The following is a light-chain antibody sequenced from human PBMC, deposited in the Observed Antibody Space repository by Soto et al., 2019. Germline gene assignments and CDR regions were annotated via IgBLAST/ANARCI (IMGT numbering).Light chain of an antibody. J-gene: IGKJ2*01. CDR3: QQYGGSPMYT. V-gene: IGKV3-20*01. Sequence: EIVLTQSPGTLSLSPGERATLSCRASQTVSSNYLAWYQQKPGQAPRLLIHGASSRATGIPDRFSGSGSGTDFTLTISRLEPEDFAVYYCQQYGGSPMYTFGQGTKLEIK. CDR1: QTVSSNY. CDR2: GAS.